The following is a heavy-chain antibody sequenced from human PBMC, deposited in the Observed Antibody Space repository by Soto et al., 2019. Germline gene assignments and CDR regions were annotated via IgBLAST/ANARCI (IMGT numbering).Heavy chain of an antibody. Sequence: PGGSLRLSCAASGFTFSSYEMNWVRQAPGKGLEWVSYISSSGSTIYYADSVKGRFTISRDNAKNSLYLQMNSLRAEDTAVYYCARVTADGYYYYYGMDVWGQGTTVTVSS. V-gene: IGHV3-48*03. CDR3: ARVTADGYYYYYGMDV. J-gene: IGHJ6*02. CDR1: GFTFSSYE. CDR2: ISSSGSTI.